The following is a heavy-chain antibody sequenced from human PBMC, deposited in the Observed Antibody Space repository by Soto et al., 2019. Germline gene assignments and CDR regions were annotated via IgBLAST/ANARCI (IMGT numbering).Heavy chain of an antibody. CDR3: ARAYGRDRYFDL. Sequence: QVQLVESGGDLVQPGGSLRLSCAASGFTFSDYYMNWIRQAPGKGLEWVSYISSSSRYTNSADSVKGRFNISRDNAKNSLFLQMNSLRAEDTAVYYCARAYGRDRYFDLWGRGTLVTVSS. J-gene: IGHJ2*01. CDR2: ISSSSRYT. D-gene: IGHD4-17*01. V-gene: IGHV3-11*05. CDR1: GFTFSDYY.